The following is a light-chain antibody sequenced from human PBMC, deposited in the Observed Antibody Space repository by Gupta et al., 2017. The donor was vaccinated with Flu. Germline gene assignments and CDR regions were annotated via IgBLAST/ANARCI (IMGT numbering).Light chain of an antibody. CDR2: EVS. J-gene: IGLJ1*01. CDR3: SSYTTAATLV. Sequence: WYQQYPAKAPKLVIYEVSYRPSHGSSRFSGSKSGNTASLTSSGLRAEDEADYYGSSYTTAATLVFGSGTTVTVV. V-gene: IGLV2-14*01.